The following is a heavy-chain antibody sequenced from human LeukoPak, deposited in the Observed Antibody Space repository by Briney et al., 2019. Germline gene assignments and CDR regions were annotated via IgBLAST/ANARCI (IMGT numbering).Heavy chain of an antibody. CDR1: EFSFSSYG. J-gene: IGHJ4*02. D-gene: IGHD3-3*01. Sequence: GRSLRLSCAASEFSFSSYGMNWVRQAPGKGLEWVSYISSSGSTIYYADSVKGRFTISRDNAKNSLYLQMNSLRAEDTAVYYCASLDFNYDFWSGYSYFDYWGQGTLVTVSS. CDR2: ISSSGSTI. CDR3: ASLDFNYDFWSGYSYFDY. V-gene: IGHV3-48*03.